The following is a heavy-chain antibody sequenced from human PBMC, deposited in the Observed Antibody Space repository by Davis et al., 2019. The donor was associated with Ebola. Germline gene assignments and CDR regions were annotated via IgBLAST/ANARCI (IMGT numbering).Heavy chain of an antibody. CDR3: ARVTYCGGDCSRYYYYGMDV. CDR1: GYTFTGYY. Sequence: AASVKVSCKASGYTFTGYYIHWVRQAPGQGLEWMGRINPYGGGTNYAQKFQGRVTMTRDASISTAYMELSRLRSDDTAVYYCARVTYCGGDCSRYYYYGMDVWGKGTTVTVSS. D-gene: IGHD2-21*02. V-gene: IGHV1-2*06. CDR2: INPYGGGT. J-gene: IGHJ6*04.